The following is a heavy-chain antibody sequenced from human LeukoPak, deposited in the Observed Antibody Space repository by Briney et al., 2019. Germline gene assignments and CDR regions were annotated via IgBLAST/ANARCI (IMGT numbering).Heavy chain of an antibody. CDR3: AGGAGVYYYGMDV. CDR1: GFTFSNYG. CDR2: ISGGGSAT. J-gene: IGHJ6*02. V-gene: IGHV3-23*01. Sequence: GGSLRLSCAASGFTFSNYGLSWVRQAPGKGLEWVSAISGGGSATYYADSVKGRFTISRDNSKNTLFLQMNTLRADDMAVYYCAGGAGVYYYGMDVWGQGTSVTVSS.